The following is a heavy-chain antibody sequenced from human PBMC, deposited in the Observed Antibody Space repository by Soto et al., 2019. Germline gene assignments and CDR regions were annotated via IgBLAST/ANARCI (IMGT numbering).Heavy chain of an antibody. CDR2: VYFTGAT. Sequence: QVQLQESGPGLLKPSETLSLTCTVSGGSVSSVDYYWTWIRQPPGKGLEWIGYVYFTGATNYNPSLKSRVTISADTSKNQFSLKLNSVTAADTAVYHCASISISTGHAFDLWGQGTMVTVSS. CDR3: ASISISTGHAFDL. V-gene: IGHV4-61*08. D-gene: IGHD3-9*01. J-gene: IGHJ3*01. CDR1: GGSVSSVDYY.